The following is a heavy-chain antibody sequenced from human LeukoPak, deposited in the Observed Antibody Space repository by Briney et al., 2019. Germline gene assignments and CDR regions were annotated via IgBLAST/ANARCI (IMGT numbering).Heavy chain of an antibody. V-gene: IGHV3-23*01. Sequence: GGSLRLSCAASGVTLSTYAMSWARQAPGKGLEWVSGISSSGSGDNTYYADSVKGRFTISRDSSRNTLFLHMNTLRAEDTAIYYCAKDRTVGASYWYLDLWGRGTLVTVSS. CDR1: GVTLSTYA. CDR3: AKDRTVGASYWYLDL. J-gene: IGHJ2*01. D-gene: IGHD1-26*01. CDR2: ISSSGSGDNT.